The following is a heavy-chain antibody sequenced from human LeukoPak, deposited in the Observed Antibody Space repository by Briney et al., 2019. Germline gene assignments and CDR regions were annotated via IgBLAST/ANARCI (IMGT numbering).Heavy chain of an antibody. V-gene: IGHV4-34*01. D-gene: IGHD3-22*01. Sequence: PSETLSLTCAVYGGSFSGYYWSWIRQPPGKGLEWIGEINHSGSTNYNPSLKSRVTVSVDTSKNQFSLKLSSVTAADTAVYYCARGKGRGRGPYYYDSSGHYYFDYWGQGTLVTVSS. CDR2: INHSGST. CDR3: ARGKGRGRGPYYYDSSGHYYFDY. J-gene: IGHJ4*02. CDR1: GGSFSGYY.